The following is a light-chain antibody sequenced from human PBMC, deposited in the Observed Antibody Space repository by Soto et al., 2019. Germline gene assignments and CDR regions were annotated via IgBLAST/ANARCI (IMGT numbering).Light chain of an antibody. CDR1: ESINLV. Sequence: DIQMTQSPYTLSAPVGDRDNINCRATESINLVLAWYQQKPGKAPSLLIYDVSTWQSGDQSRFSGRVSGTEFTLTLSRLQPDDIETYYCQQYNDSLFTFRKGFKLEIK. CDR3: QQYNDSLFT. V-gene: IGKV1-5*01. CDR2: DVS. J-gene: IGKJ2*01.